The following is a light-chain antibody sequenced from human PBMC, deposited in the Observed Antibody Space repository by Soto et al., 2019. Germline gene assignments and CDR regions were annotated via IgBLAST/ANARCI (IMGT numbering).Light chain of an antibody. Sequence: IQMTQSPSSLSVSVGDRVTITCRASQSISNYLNWYQQKPGKAPKLLIYAASSMQSGVPSRFSGSGSETDFTLTISSLQPDDSATYYCQQSFSPLWTFGQGTKVEV. J-gene: IGKJ1*01. CDR1: QSISNY. CDR3: QQSFSPLWT. V-gene: IGKV1-39*01. CDR2: AAS.